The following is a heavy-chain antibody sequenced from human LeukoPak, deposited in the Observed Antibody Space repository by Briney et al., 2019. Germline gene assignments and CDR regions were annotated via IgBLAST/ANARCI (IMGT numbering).Heavy chain of an antibody. J-gene: IGHJ4*02. CDR3: ATIGGYSGGWSGTNRGDY. Sequence: SVKVSCKASGGTFSSYAISWVRQAPGQGLEWMGGIIPIFGTANYAQKFQGRVTITTDESTSTAYMELSSLRSEDTAVYYCATIGGYSGGWSGTNRGDYWGQGTLVTVSS. D-gene: IGHD6-19*01. V-gene: IGHV1-69*05. CDR1: GGTFSSYA. CDR2: IIPIFGTA.